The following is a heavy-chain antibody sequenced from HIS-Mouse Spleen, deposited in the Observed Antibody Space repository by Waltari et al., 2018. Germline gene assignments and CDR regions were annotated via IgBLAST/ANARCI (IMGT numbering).Heavy chain of an antibody. CDR3: ARETYGIDV. J-gene: IGHJ6*02. CDR1: GGSINSYY. Sequence: QVQLQESGPGLVKPSETLSLTCTVSGGSINSYYWGWIRQPAGRGLEWIGRFYTSWSNNYNPSLRSRVGRPVDTSKKQFSLKLSSVTAADTAIYYGARETYGIDVWGQGTTVTVSS. V-gene: IGHV4-4*07. CDR2: FYTSWSN.